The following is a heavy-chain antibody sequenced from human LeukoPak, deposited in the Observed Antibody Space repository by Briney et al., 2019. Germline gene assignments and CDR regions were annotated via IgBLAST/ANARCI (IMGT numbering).Heavy chain of an antibody. D-gene: IGHD3-16*01. J-gene: IGHJ6*02. CDR2: ISSSSSYI. Sequence: PGGSLRLSCAASGFTFSSYSMNWVRQAPGRGLEWVSSISSSSSYIYYADSVKGRFTISRDNAKNSLYLQMSNLRAEDTAVYFCARGGGLDVWGQGATVTVSS. CDR3: ARGGGLDV. CDR1: GFTFSSYS. V-gene: IGHV3-21*04.